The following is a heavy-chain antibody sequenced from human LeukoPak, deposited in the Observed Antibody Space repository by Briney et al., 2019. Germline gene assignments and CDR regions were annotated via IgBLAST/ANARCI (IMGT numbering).Heavy chain of an antibody. V-gene: IGHV4-59*01. CDR1: GGSISSYY. D-gene: IGHD2-15*01. CDR2: IYYSGST. CDR3: AREGRGGYFDY. Sequence: SETLSLTRTVSGGSISSYYWSWIRQPPGKGLEWIGYIYYSGSTNYNPSLKSRVTISVDTSKNQFSLKLSSVTAADTAVYYCAREGRGGYFDYWGQGTLVTVSS. J-gene: IGHJ4*02.